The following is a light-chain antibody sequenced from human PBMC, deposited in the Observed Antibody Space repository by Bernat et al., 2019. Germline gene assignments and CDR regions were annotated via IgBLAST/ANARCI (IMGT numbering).Light chain of an antibody. Sequence: QSALTQPASVSGSPGQSITISCTGTSSYVGRYNYVSWYQQHPGKAPKLMIYDVTNRPSGVSNRFSGSKSGNTASLTISGLQAEDEADYYCSSYTSSSTLVFGGGTKLTVL. CDR3: SSYTSSSTLV. V-gene: IGLV2-14*01. CDR2: DVT. J-gene: IGLJ3*02. CDR1: SSYVGRYNY.